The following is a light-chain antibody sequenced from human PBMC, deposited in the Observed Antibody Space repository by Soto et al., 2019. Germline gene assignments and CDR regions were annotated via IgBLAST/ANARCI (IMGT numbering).Light chain of an antibody. CDR3: LQDNSNPLS. V-gene: IGKV1-6*01. CDR1: QGVGLD. CDR2: HAS. Sequence: AIQMTQSPSSLSASVGDRVTITCRASQGVGLDLAWYQQKPGKAPNLLIYHASTLQSGVPSRFSGSGSGTDFTLTISSLQPEDFGTYYFLQDNSNPLSFGGGTKVGIK. J-gene: IGKJ4*01.